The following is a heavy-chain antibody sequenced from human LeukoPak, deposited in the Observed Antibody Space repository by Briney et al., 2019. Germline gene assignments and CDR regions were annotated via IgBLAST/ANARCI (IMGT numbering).Heavy chain of an antibody. V-gene: IGHV3-49*03. CDR2: IRREADGGTT. D-gene: IGHD3-10*01. J-gene: IGHJ4*02. Sequence: GRSLRLSCTASGFTFGDNAMSWFRQAPGKGLEWVGFIRREADGGTTEYAASVKGRFSISRDDSKSIAYLQMNSLKTEDTAVYYCIGSFGELTFFDYWGQGTLVTVSS. CDR1: GFTFGDNA. CDR3: IGSFGELTFFDY.